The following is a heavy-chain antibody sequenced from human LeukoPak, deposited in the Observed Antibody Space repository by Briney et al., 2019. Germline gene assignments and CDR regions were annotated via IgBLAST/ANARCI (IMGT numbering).Heavy chain of an antibody. D-gene: IGHD3-9*01. J-gene: IGHJ4*02. V-gene: IGHV4-4*07. CDR3: ARDRPSGYDILTGYYRPQYYFDY. CDR1: GGSISSYY. Sequence: SETLSLTCTVSGGSISSYYWSWIRQPAGKGLGWIGRIYTSGSTNYNPSLKSRVTMSVDTSKNQFSLKLSSVTAADTAVYYCARDRPSGYDILTGYYRPQYYFDYWGQGTLVTVSS. CDR2: IYTSGST.